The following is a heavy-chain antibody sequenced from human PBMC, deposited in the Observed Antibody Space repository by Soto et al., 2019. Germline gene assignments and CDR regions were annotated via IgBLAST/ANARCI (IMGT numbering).Heavy chain of an antibody. CDR3: ASVQGKQLWSSTRSFDP. V-gene: IGHV4-39*01. D-gene: IGHD5-18*01. CDR1: GGSISSSSYY. Sequence: QLQLQESGPGLVKPSETLSLTCTVSGGSISSSSYYWGWIRQPPGKGLEWIGSIYYSGSTYYNPSLKSRVTISVDTSKNQFSLKLSSVTAADTAVYYCASVQGKQLWSSTRSFDPWGQGTLVTVSS. CDR2: IYYSGST. J-gene: IGHJ5*02.